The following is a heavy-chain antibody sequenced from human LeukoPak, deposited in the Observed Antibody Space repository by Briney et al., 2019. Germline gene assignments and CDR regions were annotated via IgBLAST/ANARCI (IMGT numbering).Heavy chain of an antibody. Sequence: SKTLSLTCTVSGGSISGYYWSWIRQSPGKGLESLGYIYYTGSTNYNPSLKSRVTMSVDTSKNQFSLKLNSVTAADTAVYFCARRAYSAAYWKHFDYWGQGTLVTVSS. CDR3: ARRAYSAAYWKHFDY. CDR2: IYYTGST. D-gene: IGHD1-1*01. V-gene: IGHV4-59*08. CDR1: GGSISGYY. J-gene: IGHJ4*02.